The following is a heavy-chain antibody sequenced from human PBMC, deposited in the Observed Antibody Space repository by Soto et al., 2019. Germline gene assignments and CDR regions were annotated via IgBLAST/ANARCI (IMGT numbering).Heavy chain of an antibody. CDR1: GFTVSSNY. Sequence: EVQLVETGGGLIQPGGSLRLSCAASGFTVSSNYMSWVRQAPGKGLEWVSVIYSGGSTYYADSVKGRFTISRDNSKNTLYLQMNSLRAEDTAVYYCARVQPHDYGDKSTSSYGMDVWGQGTTVTVSS. CDR3: ARVQPHDYGDKSTSSYGMDV. D-gene: IGHD4-17*01. V-gene: IGHV3-53*02. J-gene: IGHJ6*02. CDR2: IYSGGST.